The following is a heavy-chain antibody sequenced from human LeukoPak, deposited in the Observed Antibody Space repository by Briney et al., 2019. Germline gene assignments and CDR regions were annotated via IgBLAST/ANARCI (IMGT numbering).Heavy chain of an antibody. V-gene: IGHV4-39*01. CDR1: GGSISSSSYY. CDR3: ARHQGRVHPAYDFWSGYYFDY. J-gene: IGHJ4*02. CDR2: IYYSGST. Sequence: PSETLSLTCTVSGGSISSSSYYWGWIRQPPGKGLEWIGSIYYSGSTYYNPSLKSRVTISVDTSKNQFSLKLSSVTAADTAVYYCARHQGRVHPAYDFWSGYYFDYWGQGTLVTVSS. D-gene: IGHD3-3*01.